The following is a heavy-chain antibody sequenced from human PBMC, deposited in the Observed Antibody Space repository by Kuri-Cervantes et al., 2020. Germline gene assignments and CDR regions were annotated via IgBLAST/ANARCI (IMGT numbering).Heavy chain of an antibody. CDR3: AKCGAYYDILTAYFDY. V-gene: IGHV3-30*02. Sequence: GESLKISCVASGFTFSSYGLHWVRQAPGKVLEWVAFIRYDGGNKYYADSVKGRFTISRDNSKNTLYLQMNSLRAEDTAVYYCAKCGAYYDILTAYFDYWGQGTLVTVSS. D-gene: IGHD3-9*01. CDR2: IRYDGGNK. J-gene: IGHJ4*02. CDR1: GFTFSSYG.